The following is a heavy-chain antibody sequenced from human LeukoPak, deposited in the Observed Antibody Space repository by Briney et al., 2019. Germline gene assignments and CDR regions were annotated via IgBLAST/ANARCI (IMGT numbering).Heavy chain of an antibody. D-gene: IGHD1-26*01. CDR3: ARELRVGTTTGLDY. V-gene: IGHV3-21*04. CDR2: ISSSSSYI. J-gene: IGHJ4*02. CDR1: GFTFSSYS. Sequence: GGSLRLSCAASGFTFSSYSMNWVRQAPGKGLEWVSSISSSSSYIYYADSVKGRFTISRDNAKNSLYLQMNSLRAEDTALYYCARELRVGTTTGLDYWGQGTLVTVSS.